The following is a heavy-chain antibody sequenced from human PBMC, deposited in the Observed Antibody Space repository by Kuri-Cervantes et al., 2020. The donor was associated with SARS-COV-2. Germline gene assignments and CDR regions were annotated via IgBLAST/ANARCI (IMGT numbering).Heavy chain of an antibody. Sequence: ASVKVSCKASGYTFTSYYMHWVRQAPGQGLEWMGWISAYNGNTNYAQKLQGRVTMTTDTSTSTAYMELRSLRSEDTAVYYCARYDRSIAAADYWGQGTLVTVSS. CDR1: GYTFTSYY. D-gene: IGHD6-13*01. V-gene: IGHV1-18*04. J-gene: IGHJ4*02. CDR2: ISAYNGNT. CDR3: ARYDRSIAAADY.